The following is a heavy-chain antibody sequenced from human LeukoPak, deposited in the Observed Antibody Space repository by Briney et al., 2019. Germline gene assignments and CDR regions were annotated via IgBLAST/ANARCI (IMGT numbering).Heavy chain of an antibody. CDR3: ARSRRYSSSSGLAFDI. V-gene: IGHV4-39*07. CDR2: IYYSGST. CDR1: GGSISSSSYY. J-gene: IGHJ3*02. D-gene: IGHD6-6*01. Sequence: PSETLSLTCTVSGGSISSSSYYWGWIRQPPGKGLEWIGSIYYSGSTYYNPSLKSRVTISVDTSKNQFSLKLSSVTAADTAVYYCARSRRYSSSSGLAFDIWGQGTMVTVSS.